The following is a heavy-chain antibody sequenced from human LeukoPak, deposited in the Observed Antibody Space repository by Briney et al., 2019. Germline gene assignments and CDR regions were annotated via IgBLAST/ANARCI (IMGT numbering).Heavy chain of an antibody. CDR3: ARDSSSWFHTRSYYYYYMDV. D-gene: IGHD6-13*01. Sequence: GASVKVSCKTSGYTFTGYYMHWVRQAPGQGLEWMGWINPNSGGTNYAQKFQGRVTMTRDMSTSTVYMELSSLRSEDTAVYYCARDSSSWFHTRSYYYYYMDVWGKGTAVTVSS. CDR1: GYTFTGYY. V-gene: IGHV1-2*02. J-gene: IGHJ6*03. CDR2: INPNSGGT.